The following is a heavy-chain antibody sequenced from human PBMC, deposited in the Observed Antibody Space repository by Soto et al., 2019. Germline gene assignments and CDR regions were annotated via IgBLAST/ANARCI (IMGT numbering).Heavy chain of an antibody. CDR2: IIPILGIA. D-gene: IGHD3-22*01. Sequence: SVKVSCKASGGTFSSYTISWVRQAPGQGLEWMGRIIPILGIANYAQKFQGRVTITADKSTSTAYMELSSLRSGDTAVYYCARDAQIVVVSTGYYYGMDVWGQGTTVTVS. CDR3: ARDAQIVVVSTGYYYGMDV. CDR1: GGTFSSYT. J-gene: IGHJ6*02. V-gene: IGHV1-69*04.